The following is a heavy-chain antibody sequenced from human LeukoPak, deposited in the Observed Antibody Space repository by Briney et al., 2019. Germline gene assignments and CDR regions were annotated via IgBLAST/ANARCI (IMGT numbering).Heavy chain of an antibody. V-gene: IGHV3-9*01. D-gene: IGHD5-12*01. CDR1: GLTFDDYA. J-gene: IGHJ4*02. CDR3: AKGGATIRSLPES. Sequence: AGGSLRLSCAASGLTFDDYAMHWVRQAPGKGLEWVSGISWNSGSIGYADSVKGRFTISRDNAKNSLYLQMNSLRAEDTALYYCAKGGATIRSLPESWGQGTLVTVSS. CDR2: ISWNSGSI.